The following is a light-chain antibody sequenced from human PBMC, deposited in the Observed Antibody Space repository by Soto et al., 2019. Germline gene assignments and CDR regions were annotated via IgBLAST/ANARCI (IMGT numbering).Light chain of an antibody. V-gene: IGKV1-8*01. CDR3: QQSFSFPAT. J-gene: IGKJ4*01. CDR2: AAS. CDR1: QGISSY. Sequence: AIRMTQSPSSLSASTGDRVTITCRASQGISSYLAWYQQKPGKAPKLLIYAASSLQSGVPSRFSGGGSGTDFTLTISSLQPEDFVTYFCQQSFSFPATFGGGTKVEIK.